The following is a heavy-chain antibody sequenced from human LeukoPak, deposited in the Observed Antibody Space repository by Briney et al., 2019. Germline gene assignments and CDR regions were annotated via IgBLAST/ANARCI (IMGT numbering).Heavy chain of an antibody. Sequence: SETLSLTCTVSGGSISSYYWSWIRQPPGKGLEWIGYIYYSGSTNYNPSLKSRVTISVDTSKNQFSLKLSSVTAADTAVYYCARGESYYYDSSGYQGFDYWGQGTLVTVSS. J-gene: IGHJ4*02. CDR2: IYYSGST. CDR1: GGSISSYY. D-gene: IGHD3-22*01. V-gene: IGHV4-59*12. CDR3: ARGESYYYDSSGYQGFDY.